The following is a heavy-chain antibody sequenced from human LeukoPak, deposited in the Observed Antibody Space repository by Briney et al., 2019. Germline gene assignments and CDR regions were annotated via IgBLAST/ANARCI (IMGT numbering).Heavy chain of an antibody. CDR2: ISSSGNT. D-gene: IGHD3-3*01. Sequence: SETLSLTCTVSGGSISSGNYYWGWIRQPPGKGLEWIGGISSSGNTYYNPSLKSRITISIDTSKNHFSLKLSSVSAADTAVYYCARLAAGPTHYDFSSGYSSFYFDYWGQGTLVTVSS. CDR1: GGSISSGNYY. CDR3: ARLAAGPTHYDFSSGYSSFYFDY. V-gene: IGHV4-39*02. J-gene: IGHJ4*02.